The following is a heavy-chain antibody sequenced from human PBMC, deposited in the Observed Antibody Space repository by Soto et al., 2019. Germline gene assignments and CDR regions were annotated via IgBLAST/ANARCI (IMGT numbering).Heavy chain of an antibody. CDR3: AREPVGPDYAMDV. D-gene: IGHD3-16*01. J-gene: IGHJ6*02. CDR2: LGFDGGGR. CDR1: GFDFSSYG. Sequence: QMQLVESGGGVVQPGTSLRLSCAASGFDFSSYGMHWVRQTPGKGLEWVAVLGFDGGGRYYADSVKGRFTISRDNSKKMVLFEIESLRARENALELWAREPVGPDYAMDVWGQGTTVTVSS. V-gene: IGHV3-33*01.